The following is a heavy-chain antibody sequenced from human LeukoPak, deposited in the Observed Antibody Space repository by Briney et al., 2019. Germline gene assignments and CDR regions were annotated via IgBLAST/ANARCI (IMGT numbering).Heavy chain of an antibody. V-gene: IGHV3-23*01. D-gene: IGHD2-15*01. CDR2: ISGSDAGT. Sequence: GGSLRLSCAASGFTFSTYAMSWVRQSPGKGLEWVSAISGSDAGTYYADSVKGRFTISRDNSKNTLYLQMNSLRAEDTAVYYCARAGYCSGGSCYGKDYWGQGTLVTVSS. CDR3: ARAGYCSGGSCYGKDY. J-gene: IGHJ4*02. CDR1: GFTFSTYA.